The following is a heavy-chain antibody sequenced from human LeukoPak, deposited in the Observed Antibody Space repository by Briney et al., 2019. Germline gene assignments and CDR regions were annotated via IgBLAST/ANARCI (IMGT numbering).Heavy chain of an antibody. D-gene: IGHD3-22*01. CDR1: GFPFDMYW. Sequence: GGSLRLSCAASGFPFDMYWMHWVRQPPGGELVWVSRIDTGGSNAYYAESMKGRFTTSRDNAKNTLYLEMNSLRPGDTAVYYCARSSGSYDSGGYTDFWGQGTLVTVSS. J-gene: IGHJ4*02. V-gene: IGHV3-74*01. CDR3: ARSSGSYDSGGYTDF. CDR2: IDTGGSNA.